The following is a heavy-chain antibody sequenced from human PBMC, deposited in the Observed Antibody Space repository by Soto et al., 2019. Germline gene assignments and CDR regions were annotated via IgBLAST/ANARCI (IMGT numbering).Heavy chain of an antibody. J-gene: IGHJ4*02. CDR3: ARGPSCGGDCYLFDY. Sequence: ASVKVSCKASGYTFTSYYIHWVRQAPGQGLEWVAMINPGGGRTKNAQMFQGRVTLTRDTSAGTVDMELSSLASDDTAVYYCARGPSCGGDCYLFDYWGQGSLVTVSS. D-gene: IGHD2-21*02. V-gene: IGHV1-46*01. CDR2: INPGGGRT. CDR1: GYTFTSYY.